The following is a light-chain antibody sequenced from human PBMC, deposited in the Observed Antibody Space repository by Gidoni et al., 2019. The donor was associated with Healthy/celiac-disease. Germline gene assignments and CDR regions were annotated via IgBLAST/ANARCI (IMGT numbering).Light chain of an antibody. CDR2: AAS. CDR3: QLSSHILT. Sequence: DVQMTQSPPFLSASVGDRVTIPCRASHSISGYLNGYQLKSGKAPELLIYAASTLRHGVPSRFSGSGSGTDFTLTIISLQPDDFATYYCQLSSHILTFGPGTKVDMK. J-gene: IGKJ3*01. CDR1: HSISGY. V-gene: IGKV1-39*01.